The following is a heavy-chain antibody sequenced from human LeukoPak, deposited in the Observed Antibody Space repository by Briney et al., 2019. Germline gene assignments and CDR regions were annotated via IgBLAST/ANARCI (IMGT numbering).Heavy chain of an antibody. V-gene: IGHV3-53*01. Sequence: GGSLRLSCSVSGFIVAANYMTWVRQAPGRGLEWVSVFYSGGSAYYADSVKGRFTISRDLSTNTLFLQMISLRAEDTAVYYCARGLSIGVTGSLTAFDIWGQGTMVTVS. CDR3: ARGLSIGVTGSLTAFDI. D-gene: IGHD6-19*01. J-gene: IGHJ3*02. CDR1: GFIVAANY. CDR2: FYSGGSA.